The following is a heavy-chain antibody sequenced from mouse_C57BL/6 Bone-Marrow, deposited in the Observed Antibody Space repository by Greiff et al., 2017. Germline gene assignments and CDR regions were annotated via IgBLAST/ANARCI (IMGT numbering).Heavy chain of an antibody. CDR3: AREGCQETAY. CDR1: GYTFTGYW. J-gene: IGHJ3*01. V-gene: IGHV1-9*01. CDR2: ILLGSGST. Sequence: QVQLQQSGAELMKPGASVKLSCNATGYTFTGYWIEWVKQSPGHGLEWIGEILLGSGSTNYNEKFKGKATFTVDTSSNTAYMQLSSLTAGDSAIYYSAREGCQETAYWGKGTRVTVSA. D-gene: IGHD3-2*02.